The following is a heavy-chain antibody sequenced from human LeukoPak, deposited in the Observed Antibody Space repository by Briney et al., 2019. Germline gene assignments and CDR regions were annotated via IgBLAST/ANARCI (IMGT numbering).Heavy chain of an antibody. V-gene: IGHV4-34*01. CDR1: GGSFRGYY. D-gene: IGHD6-6*01. CDR2: INHSGST. CDR3: ARARIAARPFDY. Sequence: SETLSLTCAVYGGSFRGYYWTWFRQPPGKGLEWIGEINHSGSTNYNPSLKSRVTISVDTSKNQFSLKLSSVTAADTAVYYCARARIAARPFDYWGQGTLVTFSS. J-gene: IGHJ4*02.